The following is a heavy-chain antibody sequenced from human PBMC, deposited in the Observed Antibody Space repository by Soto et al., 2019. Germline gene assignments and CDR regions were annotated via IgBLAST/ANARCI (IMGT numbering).Heavy chain of an antibody. CDR1: GGSISSSSYY. CDR2: IYYSGST. D-gene: IGHD3-10*01. CDR3: ARQALWFGELSDGFDY. V-gene: IGHV4-39*01. Sequence: SETLSLTCTVSGGSISSSSYYWGWIRQPPGKGLEWIGSIYYSGSTYYNPSLKSRVTLSVDTSKNQFSLKLSSVTAADTAVYYCARQALWFGELSDGFDYWGQGTLVTVSS. J-gene: IGHJ4*02.